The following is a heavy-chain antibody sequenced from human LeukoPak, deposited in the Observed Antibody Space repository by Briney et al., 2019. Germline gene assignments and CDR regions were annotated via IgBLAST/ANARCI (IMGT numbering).Heavy chain of an antibody. CDR2: ISPSGRSV. CDR3: TRDAGSDF. V-gene: IGHV3-48*03. D-gene: IGHD3-10*01. Sequence: PEGSLRLSCAGSGLSISDYGMNWVRQAPGKGLEWLTFISPSGRSVSYADSVKGRFTIARDNAKKSLYLQMDSLRGEDTAIYYCTRDAGSDFWGQGTLVTVSS. CDR1: GLSISDYG. J-gene: IGHJ4*02.